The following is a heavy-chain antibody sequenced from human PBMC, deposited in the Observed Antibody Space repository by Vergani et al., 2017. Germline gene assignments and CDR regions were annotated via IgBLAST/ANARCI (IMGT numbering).Heavy chain of an antibody. CDR1: GFSLSNARMG. CDR3: ARTFYSREVDY. CDR2: IFSNDEK. D-gene: IGHD6-13*01. V-gene: IGHV2-26*01. J-gene: IGHJ4*02. Sequence: QVTLKESGPVLVTPTETLTLTCTVSGFSLSNARMGVSWIRQPPGKALEWLAHIFSNDEKSYSTSLKSRLTISKDTSKSQVVLTMTNMDPVDTATYYCARTFYSREVDYWGQGTLVTVSS.